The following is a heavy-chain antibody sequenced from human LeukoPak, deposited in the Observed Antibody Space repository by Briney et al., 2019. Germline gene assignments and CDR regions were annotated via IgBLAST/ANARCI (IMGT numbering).Heavy chain of an antibody. J-gene: IGHJ3*01. D-gene: IGHD3-10*01. Sequence: GGSLRLSCAASGFTFSSYEMNWVRQAPGKGLEWVSSISSSSSYIYYADSVKGRFTVSRDNAKNSLYLQMNSLRAEDTAVYYCARDKDYGSGSDYNEYVFDFWGQGTMVTVSS. CDR1: GFTFSSYE. V-gene: IGHV3-21*04. CDR3: ARDKDYGSGSDYNEYVFDF. CDR2: ISSSSSYI.